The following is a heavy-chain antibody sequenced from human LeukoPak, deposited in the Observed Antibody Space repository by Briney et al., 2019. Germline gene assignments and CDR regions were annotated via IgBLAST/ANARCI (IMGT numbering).Heavy chain of an antibody. J-gene: IGHJ4*02. CDR2: ISAYNGNT. CDR1: GYTFTSYD. Sequence: ASVKVSCKASGYTFTSYDINWVRQATEQGLEWMGWISAYNGNTNYAQKLQGRVTVTTDTSTSAAYMELSSLRSEDTAVYYCARDRKYMPYYLDYWGQGTLVTVSS. CDR3: ARDRKYMPYYLDY. D-gene: IGHD2-2*01. V-gene: IGHV1-18*01.